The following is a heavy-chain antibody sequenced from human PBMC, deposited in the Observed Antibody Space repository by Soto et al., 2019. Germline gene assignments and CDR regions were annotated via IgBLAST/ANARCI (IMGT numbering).Heavy chain of an antibody. J-gene: IGHJ4*02. CDR2: ISSNSDTI. CDR1: GFTADDYA. CDR3: AKYMKWGGMTPSHYFDP. V-gene: IGHV3-9*02. Sequence: EVQLVESGGGLVQPGRSLRLSCVASGFTADDYAMHWVRQAPGKGLEWVSGISSNSDTIDYADSVKGRFTISRDNAKDSMSLQMNTLRPEYAAVSYCAKYMKWGGMTPSHYFDPWGQGTLVTVSS. D-gene: IGHD3-16*01.